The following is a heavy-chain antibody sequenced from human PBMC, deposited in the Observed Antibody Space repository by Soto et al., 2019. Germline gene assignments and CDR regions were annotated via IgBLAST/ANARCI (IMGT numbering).Heavy chain of an antibody. CDR1: GGSISSSSYY. D-gene: IGHD3-22*01. CDR2: IYYSGST. CDR3: ARDSSGYPDY. Sequence: SETLSLTCTVSGGSISSSSYYWGWIRQPPGKGLEWIGYIYYSGSTNYNPSLKSRVTISVDTSKNQFSLKLSSVTAADTAVYYCARDSSGYPDYWGQGTLVTVSS. J-gene: IGHJ4*02. V-gene: IGHV4-61*01.